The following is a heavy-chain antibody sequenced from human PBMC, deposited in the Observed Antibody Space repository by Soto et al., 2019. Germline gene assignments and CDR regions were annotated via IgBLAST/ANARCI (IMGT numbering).Heavy chain of an antibody. CDR1: GGSISSSSYY. V-gene: IGHV4-39*01. CDR2: IYYSGST. D-gene: IGHD3-22*01. Sequence: PSETLSLTCTVSGGSISSSSYYWGWIRQPPGKGLEWIGSIYYSGSTYYNPSLKSRVTISVDTSKNQFSLKLSSVTAADTAVYYCARSYDSSGYPLNWFDPWGQGTLVTVSS. J-gene: IGHJ5*02. CDR3: ARSYDSSGYPLNWFDP.